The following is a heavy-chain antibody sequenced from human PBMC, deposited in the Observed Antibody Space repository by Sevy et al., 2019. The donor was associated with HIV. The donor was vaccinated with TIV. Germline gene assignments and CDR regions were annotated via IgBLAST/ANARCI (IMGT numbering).Heavy chain of an antibody. V-gene: IGHV4-59*08. Sequence: LSLTCTVSGGSITSLYWNWIRQPPGKGLEWIANIYYNGHINYNPSLKSRVTLSLDTSKNQFSLRLSSVTAADTAMYYCAGENAWGRGYSWGQGTLVTVPS. J-gene: IGHJ4*02. D-gene: IGHD1-26*01. CDR2: IYYNGHI. CDR3: AGENAWGRGYS. CDR1: GGSITSLY.